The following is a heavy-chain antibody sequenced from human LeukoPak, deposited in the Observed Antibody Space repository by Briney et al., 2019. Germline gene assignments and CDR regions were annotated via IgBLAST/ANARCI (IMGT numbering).Heavy chain of an antibody. CDR1: GYSFTKYW. Sequence: KPGEPLKISCKGSGYSFTKYWIGWVRQMPGKGLEWMGIIYPGDSDTRYSPSFQGQVTISADKYISTAYLQWSSLKASDSAMYYCARTGYSSGWYGGFDIWGQGTKVTVSS. D-gene: IGHD6-13*01. CDR3: ARTGYSSGWYGGFDI. J-gene: IGHJ3*02. V-gene: IGHV5-51*01. CDR2: IYPGDSDT.